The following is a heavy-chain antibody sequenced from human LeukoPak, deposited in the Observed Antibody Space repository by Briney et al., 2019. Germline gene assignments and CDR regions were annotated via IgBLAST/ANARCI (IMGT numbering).Heavy chain of an antibody. CDR1: GFTFSSYE. V-gene: IGHV3-48*03. CDR3: ASLNVDTAMARRDAFDI. CDR2: ISSSGSTI. J-gene: IGHJ3*02. D-gene: IGHD5-18*01. Sequence: GGSLRLSCAASGFTFSSYEMNWVRQAPGKGLEWVSYISSSGSTIYYADSVKGRFTISRDNAKNSLYLQMNSLRAEDTAVYYCASLNVDTAMARRDAFDIWGQGTIVTVSS.